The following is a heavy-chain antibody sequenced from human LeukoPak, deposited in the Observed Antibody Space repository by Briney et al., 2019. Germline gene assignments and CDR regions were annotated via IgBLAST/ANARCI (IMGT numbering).Heavy chain of an antibody. CDR1: GFTFSSYG. CDR2: IWYDGSNK. Sequence: TGGSLRLSCAASGFTFSSYGMHWVRQAPGKGLEWVAVIWYDGSNKYYADSVKGRFTISRDNSKNTLYLQMNSLRAEDTAVYYCAREWGGSGRGFDYWGQGTLVTVSS. CDR3: AREWGGSGRGFDY. J-gene: IGHJ4*02. V-gene: IGHV3-33*01. D-gene: IGHD3-10*01.